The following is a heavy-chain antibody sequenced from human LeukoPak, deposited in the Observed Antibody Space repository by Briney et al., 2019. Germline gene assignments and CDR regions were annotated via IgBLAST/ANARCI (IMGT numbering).Heavy chain of an antibody. V-gene: IGHV1-2*02. D-gene: IGHD5-18*01. Sequence: ASVTVSCKASGYTFTGYYMHWVRQAPGQGLEWMGWINPNSGGTNYAQKFQGRVTMTRDTSISTAYMELSRLRSDDTAVYYRARDTPAMAPGECAMDVWGQGTTVTVSS. J-gene: IGHJ6*02. CDR3: ARDTPAMAPGECAMDV. CDR1: GYTFTGYY. CDR2: INPNSGGT.